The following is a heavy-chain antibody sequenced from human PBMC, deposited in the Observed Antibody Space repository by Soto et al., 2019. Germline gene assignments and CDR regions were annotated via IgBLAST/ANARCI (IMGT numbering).Heavy chain of an antibody. J-gene: IGHJ3*02. CDR2: IYYSGST. V-gene: IGHV4-59*01. CDR1: GGSISSYY. CDR3: ARRYGYAFDI. D-gene: IGHD4-17*01. Sequence: QVQLQESGPGLVKPSETLSLTCTVSGGSISSYYWSWIRQPPGKGLAWIGYIYYSGSTNYNPSLESRVTISVDTSKNQFSLKLSSVTAADTAVYYCARRYGYAFDIWGQGTMVTVSS.